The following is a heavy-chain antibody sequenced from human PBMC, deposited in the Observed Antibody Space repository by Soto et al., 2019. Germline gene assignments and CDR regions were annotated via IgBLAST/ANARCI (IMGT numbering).Heavy chain of an antibody. CDR2: LYYSGNT. D-gene: IGHD3-16*01. CDR1: GGSVSTGGYY. J-gene: IGHJ6*02. CDR3: ARGPYDFGEGGYSPCYGMDV. Sequence: SETLSLTCTVSGGSVSTGGYYWNCIRQLPGKGLEWIGYLYYSGNTYYSPSLKSRVTISAETSKNQFSLNLTSVTAAVTAVYYCARGPYDFGEGGYSPCYGMDVWGQGTTVKGSS. V-gene: IGHV4-31*03.